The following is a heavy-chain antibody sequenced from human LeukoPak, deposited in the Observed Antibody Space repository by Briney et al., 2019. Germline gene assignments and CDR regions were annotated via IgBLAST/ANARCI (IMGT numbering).Heavy chain of an antibody. V-gene: IGHV3-30*03. Sequence: GGSLRLSCAASGFTFSSYGMHWVRQAPGKGLEWVAVISYDGSNKYYADSVKGRFTISRDNSKNTLYLQMNSLRAEDTAVYYCARSELTYYDFWSGYSTYYFDYWGQGTLVTVSS. CDR1: GFTFSSYG. CDR2: ISYDGSNK. D-gene: IGHD3-3*01. J-gene: IGHJ4*02. CDR3: ARSELTYYDFWSGYSTYYFDY.